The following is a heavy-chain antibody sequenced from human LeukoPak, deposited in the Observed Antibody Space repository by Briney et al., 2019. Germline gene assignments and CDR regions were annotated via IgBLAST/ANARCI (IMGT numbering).Heavy chain of an antibody. Sequence: GGSLRLSCAASGFTFSSYSMNWVRQAPGKGLEWVSSTSSSSSYIYYADSVKGRFTVSRDNAKNSLYLQMNSLRAEDTAVYYCARVDMVRGVVVDAFDTWGQGTMVTVSS. D-gene: IGHD3-10*01. CDR1: GFTFSSYS. CDR3: ARVDMVRGVVVDAFDT. CDR2: TSSSSSYI. V-gene: IGHV3-21*01. J-gene: IGHJ3*02.